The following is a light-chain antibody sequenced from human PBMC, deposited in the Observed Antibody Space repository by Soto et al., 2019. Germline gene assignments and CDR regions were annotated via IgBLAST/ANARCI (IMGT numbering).Light chain of an antibody. CDR1: SSDVGGYNY. CDR3: SSFTGSSTQV. CDR2: EVN. J-gene: IGLJ3*02. V-gene: IGLV2-14*01. Sequence: QSALTQPASVSGSPGQSITISCTGTSSDVGGYNYVSWYQQHPGRAPKLMIYEVNNRPSGVSNRFSGSKSGNTASLTISGIQAEDEADYYCSSFTGSSTQVLGGGTKLTVL.